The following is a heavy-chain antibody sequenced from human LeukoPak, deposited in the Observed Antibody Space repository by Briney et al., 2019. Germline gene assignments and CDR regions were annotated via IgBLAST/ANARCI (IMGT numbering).Heavy chain of an antibody. D-gene: IGHD3-22*01. CDR3: AKDNYYDSSGYLDY. CDR1: GFTFSDYY. Sequence: GGSLRLSCAASGFTFSDYYMSWIRQAPGKGLEWVSYISSSGSTIYYADSVKGRFTISRDNAKNSLYLQMNSLRAEDMALYYCAKDNYYDSSGYLDYWGQGTLVTVSS. V-gene: IGHV3-11*01. J-gene: IGHJ4*02. CDR2: ISSSGSTI.